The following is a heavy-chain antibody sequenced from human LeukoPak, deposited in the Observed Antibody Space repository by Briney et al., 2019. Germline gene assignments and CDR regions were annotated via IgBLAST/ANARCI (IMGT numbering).Heavy chain of an antibody. J-gene: IGHJ4*02. D-gene: IGHD5-24*01. V-gene: IGHV3-7*01. Sequence: GGSLRLSCTASGFTFSTYWISWVRQAPGEGLEWVANIKEDGSDKYYVDSVKGRFTISRDNVKNSLYLQTNSLRAEDTAVYYCARDRGWLQFDYWGQGTLVTVSS. CDR2: IKEDGSDK. CDR3: ARDRGWLQFDY. CDR1: GFTFSTYW.